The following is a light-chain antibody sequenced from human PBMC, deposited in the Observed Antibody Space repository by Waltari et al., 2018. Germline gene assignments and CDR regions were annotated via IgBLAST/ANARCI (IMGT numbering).Light chain of an antibody. V-gene: IGKV3-20*01. CDR1: QILSTNY. Sequence: DIVLTQSPGTLSLSPGERATVSCRASQILSTNYLACYQQKPGQAPRLLIYGAVIRATGIPDRSSGSGSCTDFTLTISRLEPEDFAVYYCQQYGSSLMYTFGQGTKLEIK. CDR2: GAV. J-gene: IGKJ2*01. CDR3: QQYGSSLMYT.